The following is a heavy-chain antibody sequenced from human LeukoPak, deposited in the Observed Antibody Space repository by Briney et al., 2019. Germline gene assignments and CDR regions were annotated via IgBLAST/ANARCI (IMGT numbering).Heavy chain of an antibody. Sequence: ETLSLTCAVSGYSISSGYYWGWIRQPPGKGLEWIGSMYHSGSTYYNPSLKSRVTTAVDSSKNQFSLKLSSVTAADTAVYYCARQTSKGWGIHYWGQGTLVTVSS. J-gene: IGHJ4*02. CDR1: GYSISSGYY. V-gene: IGHV4-38-2*01. CDR3: ARQTSKGWGIHY. CDR2: MYHSGST. D-gene: IGHD3-16*01.